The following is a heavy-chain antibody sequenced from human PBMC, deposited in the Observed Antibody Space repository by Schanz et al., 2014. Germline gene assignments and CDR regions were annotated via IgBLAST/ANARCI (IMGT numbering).Heavy chain of an antibody. Sequence: QVQLVEPGGDLVKPGGSLRLSCAASGFTFSDYYMTWMRQAPGKGLEWISYISNSGTYTKYADSVKGRFVISRDNAKNSLYLQMNSLRAEDTALYYCAKDGIMVQGVIWERYFDSWGQGTLVTVSS. CDR1: GFTFSDYY. V-gene: IGHV3-11*05. J-gene: IGHJ4*02. D-gene: IGHD3-10*01. CDR2: ISNSGTYT. CDR3: AKDGIMVQGVIWERYFDS.